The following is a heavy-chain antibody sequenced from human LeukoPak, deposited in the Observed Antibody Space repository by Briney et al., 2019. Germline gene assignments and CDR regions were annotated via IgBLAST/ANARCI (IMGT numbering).Heavy chain of an antibody. CDR2: GHYSGST. CDR1: GGSMSSYY. J-gene: IGHJ4*02. D-gene: IGHD3-22*01. V-gene: IGHV4-59*01. CDR3: ARGYYYYPN. Sequence: PSETLSLTCAVSGGSMSSYYWSRIRQPPGKGLEWIGYGHYSGSTNYNPSLKSRVTISVDSSKSQISLKLSSVTAADTAVYYCARGYYYYPNWGQGTLVTVSS.